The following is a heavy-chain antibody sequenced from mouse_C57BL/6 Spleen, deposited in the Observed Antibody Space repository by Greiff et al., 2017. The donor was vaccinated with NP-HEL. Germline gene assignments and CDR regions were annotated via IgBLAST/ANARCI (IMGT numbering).Heavy chain of an antibody. CDR1: GFTFSSYG. CDR3: ARPKSKDSSGPYYFDY. Sequence: EVKVVESGGDLVKPGGSLKLSCAASGFTFSSYGMSWVRQTPDKRLEWVATISSGGSYTYYPDSVKGRFTISRDNAKNTLYLQMSSLKSEDTAMYYCARPKSKDSSGPYYFDYWGQGTTLTVSS. V-gene: IGHV5-6*01. J-gene: IGHJ2*01. D-gene: IGHD3-2*02. CDR2: ISSGGSYT.